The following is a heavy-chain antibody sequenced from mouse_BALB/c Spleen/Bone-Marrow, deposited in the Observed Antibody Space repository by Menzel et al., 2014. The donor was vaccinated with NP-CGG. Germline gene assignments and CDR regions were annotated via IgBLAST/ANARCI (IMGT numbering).Heavy chain of an antibody. Sequence: VQLQQSGPELVMPGASVKISCKTSGYTFTDYTLHWVKQSHGKSLEWIGGVNPNIGGTSYNQKSKDKASLTVNKSSTTAYMELRSLTSEDSAVYYCARGRWYYWGQGTTRTVSS. CDR2: VNPNIGGT. CDR1: GYTFTDYT. D-gene: IGHD2-3*01. V-gene: IGHV1-22*01. CDR3: ARGRWYY. J-gene: IGHJ2*01.